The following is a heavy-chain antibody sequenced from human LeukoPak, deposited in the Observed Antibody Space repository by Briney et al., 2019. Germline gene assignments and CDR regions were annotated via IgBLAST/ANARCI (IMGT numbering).Heavy chain of an antibody. J-gene: IGHJ4*02. D-gene: IGHD6-19*01. CDR3: TREYSSGRPYYFDY. Sequence: SETLSLTCTVSGGSLSSYYWSWLRQPAGKGLEWIGRIYTSGSTNYNPSLKSRVTMSVDTSKNQFSLKLSSVTAADTAVYYCTREYSSGRPYYFDYWGQGTLVTVSS. CDR2: IYTSGST. V-gene: IGHV4-4*07. CDR1: GGSLSSYY.